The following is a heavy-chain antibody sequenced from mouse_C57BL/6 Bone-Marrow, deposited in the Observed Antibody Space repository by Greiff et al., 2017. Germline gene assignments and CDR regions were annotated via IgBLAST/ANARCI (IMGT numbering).Heavy chain of an antibody. Sequence: VQLQESGAELARPGASVKLSCKASGYTFTSYGISWVKQRTGQGLEWIGEIYPRSGNTYYNEKFKGKATLTADKSSSTAYMELRSLTSEDSAFYFCAKEKNYDGFDYWGQGTTLTVSS. J-gene: IGHJ2*01. CDR2: IYPRSGNT. D-gene: IGHD2-3*01. CDR1: GYTFTSYG. V-gene: IGHV1-81*01. CDR3: AKEKNYDGFDY.